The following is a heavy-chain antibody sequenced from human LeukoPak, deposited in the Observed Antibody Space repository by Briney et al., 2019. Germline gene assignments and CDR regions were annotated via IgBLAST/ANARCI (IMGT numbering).Heavy chain of an antibody. Sequence: PGGSLRLSRTASGFTFSDYAMSWVRQAPGKGLEWVSDISGFSGNTYYADSVKGRFTISRDNSKSTLYLQMNSLRAEDTATYYCAKDSGFSVSYSSNWGQGILVTVSS. D-gene: IGHD1-26*01. CDR3: AKDSGFSVSYSSN. CDR2: ISGFSGNT. V-gene: IGHV3-23*01. CDR1: GFTFSDYA. J-gene: IGHJ4*02.